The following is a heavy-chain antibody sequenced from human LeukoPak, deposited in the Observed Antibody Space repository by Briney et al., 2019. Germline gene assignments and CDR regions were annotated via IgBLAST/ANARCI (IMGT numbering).Heavy chain of an antibody. CDR3: ARRVSPWAFDI. D-gene: IGHD3-22*01. CDR2: IIPILGIA. Sequence: SSVKVSYKASGGTFSSYAISWVRQAPGQGLEWMGRIIPILGIANYAQKFQGRVTITADKSTSTAYMELSSLRSEDTAVYYCARRVSPWAFDIWGQGTMVTVSS. CDR1: GGTFSSYA. J-gene: IGHJ3*02. V-gene: IGHV1-69*04.